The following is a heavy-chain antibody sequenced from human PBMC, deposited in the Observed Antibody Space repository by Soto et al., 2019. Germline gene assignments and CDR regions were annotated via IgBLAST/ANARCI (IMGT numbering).Heavy chain of an antibody. CDR3: ARRRCLGGSCYGGNWLDP. Sequence: QVQLQESGPGLVKPSQTLSLTCTVSGGSISSGGYYWSWIRQHPGKGLEWIGYIYYSGSTYYNPSLKSRVTISVDTSKNQFSLRLTSVTAADTALYYCARRRCLGGSCYGGNWLDPWGQGILVTVSS. CDR1: GGSISSGGYY. CDR2: IYYSGST. D-gene: IGHD2-15*01. V-gene: IGHV4-31*03. J-gene: IGHJ5*02.